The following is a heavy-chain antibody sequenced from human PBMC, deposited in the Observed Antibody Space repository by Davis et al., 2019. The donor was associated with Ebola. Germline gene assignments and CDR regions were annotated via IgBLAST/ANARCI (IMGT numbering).Heavy chain of an antibody. CDR3: AGGDFWSGQFDY. J-gene: IGHJ4*02. CDR1: EFSKFTFSDYY. Sequence: GESLKISCTASEFSKFTFSDYYMSWVRQAPGRGLEWVSAVSGIGGSTYYAVSVRGRFTISRDNSKNTLYLQMTSLRAEDTAVYYCAGGDFWSGQFDYWGQGTLVTVSS. D-gene: IGHD3-3*01. V-gene: IGHV3-23*01. CDR2: VSGIGGST.